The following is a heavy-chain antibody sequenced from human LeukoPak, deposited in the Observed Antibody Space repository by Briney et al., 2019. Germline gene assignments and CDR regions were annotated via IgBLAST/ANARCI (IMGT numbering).Heavy chain of an antibody. CDR3: ARDRGFGWFDP. J-gene: IGHJ5*02. CDR2: ISNSGST. V-gene: IGHV4-4*07. Sequence: SETLSLTCTVSGDSVSRYYWSWIRQPAGKGLEWIGRISNSGSTNYNPSLKSRLTLSVDTSKNQFSLKLISVTAADTAVYYCARDRGFGWFDPWGQGTLVTVSS. D-gene: IGHD3-10*01. CDR1: GDSVSRYY.